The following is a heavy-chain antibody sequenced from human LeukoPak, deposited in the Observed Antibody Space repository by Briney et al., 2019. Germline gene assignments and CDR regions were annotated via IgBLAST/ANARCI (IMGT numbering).Heavy chain of an antibody. CDR3: ARHRAYSSSSPFDY. Sequence: PSETLSLTCTVSGGSIRSYYWSWIRQPPGKGLEWIGYSSYSGATNYNPSLKSRVTMFVDMSKNQFSLRLSSVTAADTAVYYCARHRAYSSSSPFDYWGQGTLVTVSS. CDR1: GGSIRSYY. CDR2: SSYSGAT. V-gene: IGHV4-59*08. J-gene: IGHJ4*02. D-gene: IGHD6-6*01.